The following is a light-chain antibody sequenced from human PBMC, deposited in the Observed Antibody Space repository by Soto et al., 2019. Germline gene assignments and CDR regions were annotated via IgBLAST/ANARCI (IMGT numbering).Light chain of an antibody. CDR2: AAS. V-gene: IGKV3-20*01. CDR1: QTMTRAY. Sequence: EIVLMQSPGTLSLSPGERATLSCRASQTMTRAYVAWYQQKPGQAPRLLIYAASYRATGISDKFSGSGSGTDFSLTISRLEPEDSAVYYCQQYNNWPPGATFGPGTKVEIK. CDR3: QQYNNWPPGAT. J-gene: IGKJ3*01.